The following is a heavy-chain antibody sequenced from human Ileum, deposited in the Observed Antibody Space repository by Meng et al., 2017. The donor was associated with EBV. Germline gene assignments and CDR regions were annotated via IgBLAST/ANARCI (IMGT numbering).Heavy chain of an antibody. V-gene: IGHV4-28*01. J-gene: IGHJ4*02. Sequence: QLQLRESGSGLVKPSETLSLTCAVSGYSISSTNWWGWIRQPPGKGLEWIGYIYYSGSTSYNPSLKSRVTMSVDTSKNQFSLNLNSVTAVDTAVYYCARNVPGTSAYYDWGQGTLVTVSS. CDR1: GYSISSTNW. CDR2: IYYSGST. D-gene: IGHD3-22*01. CDR3: ARNVPGTSAYYD.